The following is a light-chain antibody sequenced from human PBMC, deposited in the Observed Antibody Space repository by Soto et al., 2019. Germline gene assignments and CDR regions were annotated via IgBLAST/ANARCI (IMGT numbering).Light chain of an antibody. CDR1: NSDVGLYDF. Sequence: QSVLTQPASVSGTPGQSITISCTGSNSDVGLYDFVSWFQLHPGEAPKLLIYEDTKRPSGVSDRFSGSKSGNTASLTISGLRAEDEADYHCCSYRDTTTVVFGGGTKLTVL. J-gene: IGLJ2*01. CDR3: CSYRDTTTVV. CDR2: EDT. V-gene: IGLV2-23*01.